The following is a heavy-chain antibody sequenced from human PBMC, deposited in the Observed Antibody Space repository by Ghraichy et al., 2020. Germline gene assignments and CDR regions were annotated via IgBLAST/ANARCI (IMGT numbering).Heavy chain of an antibody. CDR1: GVSIKSHH. Sequence: SETLSLTCSVSGVSIKSHHWSWVRQSAEKGLEWIWRISSSGDINNNPSFKSRVTVSFVTSNNQFSLRLNSVTATDTGVYYCVRESSNRSWPKFYFDLWGQGVLVAVSS. J-gene: IGHJ4*01. CDR2: ISSSGDI. CDR3: VRESSNRSWPKFYFDL. V-gene: IGHV4-4*07. D-gene: IGHD2-8*01.